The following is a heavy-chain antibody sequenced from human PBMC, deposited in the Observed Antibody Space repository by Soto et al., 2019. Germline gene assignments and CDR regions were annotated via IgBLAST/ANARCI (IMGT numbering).Heavy chain of an antibody. Sequence: QVQLQQWGAGLLKPSETLSLTCAVSGGSFSSYTWTWIRQSPGKGLEWIGQINHSGSTTYNPSLKSRVTISLATSNNQFSLDLSSVTAADTAVFYCARGLFSENYYSGGWYYFDYWGQGTLVTVSS. J-gene: IGHJ4*02. CDR3: ARGLFSENYYSGGWYYFDY. CDR2: INHSGST. V-gene: IGHV4-34*01. D-gene: IGHD1-26*01. CDR1: GGSFSSYT.